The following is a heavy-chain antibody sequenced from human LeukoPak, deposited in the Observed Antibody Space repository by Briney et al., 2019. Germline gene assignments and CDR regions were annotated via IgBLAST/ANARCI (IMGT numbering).Heavy chain of an antibody. Sequence: GGSLRLSCAPSGFTFCSYSLNGVRQAPGKGLEWVSYISSSSSTIYYADSVKGRFTISRDNAKNSLYLQMNSLRAEDTAVYYCARAGRGGDGYNAFDYWGQGTLVTVSS. CDR3: ARAGRGGDGYNAFDY. CDR2: ISSSSSTI. D-gene: IGHD5-24*01. V-gene: IGHV3-48*01. J-gene: IGHJ4*02. CDR1: GFTFCSYS.